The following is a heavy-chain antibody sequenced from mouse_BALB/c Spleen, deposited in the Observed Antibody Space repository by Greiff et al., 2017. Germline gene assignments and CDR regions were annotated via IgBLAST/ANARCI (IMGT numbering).Heavy chain of an antibody. V-gene: IGHV14-3*02. CDR3: ARPFAY. Sequence: EVQLQQSGAELVKPGASVKLSCTASGFNIKDTYMHWVKQRPEQGLEWIGRIDPANGNTKYDPKFQGKATITADTSSNTAYLQLSSLTSEETAVYFCARPFAYWGQGTLVTVSA. CDR1: GFNIKDTY. J-gene: IGHJ3*01. CDR2: IDPANGNT.